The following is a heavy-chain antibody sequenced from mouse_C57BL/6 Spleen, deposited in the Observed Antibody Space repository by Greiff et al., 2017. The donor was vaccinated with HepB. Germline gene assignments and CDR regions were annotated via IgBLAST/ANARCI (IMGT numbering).Heavy chain of an antibody. Sequence: QVQLKESGAELAKPGASVKLSCKASGYTFTSYWMHWVKQRPGQGLEWIGYINPSSGYTKYNQKFKDKATLTADKSSSTAYMQLSSLTYEDSAVYYCARPDSSGYVWFAYWGQGTLVTVSA. J-gene: IGHJ3*01. CDR1: GYTFTSYW. D-gene: IGHD3-2*02. V-gene: IGHV1-7*01. CDR3: ARPDSSGYVWFAY. CDR2: INPSSGYT.